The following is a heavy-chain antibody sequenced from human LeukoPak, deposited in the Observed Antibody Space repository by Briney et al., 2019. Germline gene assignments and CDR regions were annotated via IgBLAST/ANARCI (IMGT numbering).Heavy chain of an antibody. CDR1: GGTFTGYY. Sequence: ASVKVSCKASGGTFTGYYIHWVRQAPGQGLEWMGWIDPNNGGTNYAQKFQGRVTMTRDTSISTAYMELSRLRSDDTAVYYCARDHGIVVEGWFDPWGQGTLVTVSS. V-gene: IGHV1-2*02. CDR3: ARDHGIVVEGWFDP. D-gene: IGHD2-2*01. CDR2: IDPNNGGT. J-gene: IGHJ5*02.